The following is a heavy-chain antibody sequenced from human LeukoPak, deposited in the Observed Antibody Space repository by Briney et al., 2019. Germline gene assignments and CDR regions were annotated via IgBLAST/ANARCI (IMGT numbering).Heavy chain of an antibody. CDR3: ARVSQLLWFGESNNAFDY. J-gene: IGHJ4*02. V-gene: IGHV3-7*01. Sequence: GGSLRLSCAASGFTFSSYWMSWVRQAPGKGLEWVANIKQDGSEKYYVDSVKDRFTISRDNAKNSLYLQMNSLRAEDTAVYYCARVSQLLWFGESNNAFDYWGQGTLVTVSS. CDR2: IKQDGSEK. D-gene: IGHD3-10*01. CDR1: GFTFSSYW.